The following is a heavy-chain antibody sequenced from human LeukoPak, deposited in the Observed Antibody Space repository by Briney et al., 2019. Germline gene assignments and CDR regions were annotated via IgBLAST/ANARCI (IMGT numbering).Heavy chain of an antibody. Sequence: ASVTVSFKASGYTFSSYYIHWVRQAPGQGLEWMGIINPSGGITTYAQKFEGRVTMTRDTSTSTVYMEMSSLRSEDTAVYYCARESDYYDSRRRFDYWGQGTLVTVSS. J-gene: IGHJ4*02. CDR3: ARESDYYDSRRRFDY. CDR2: INPSGGIT. CDR1: GYTFSSYY. D-gene: IGHD3-22*01. V-gene: IGHV1-46*01.